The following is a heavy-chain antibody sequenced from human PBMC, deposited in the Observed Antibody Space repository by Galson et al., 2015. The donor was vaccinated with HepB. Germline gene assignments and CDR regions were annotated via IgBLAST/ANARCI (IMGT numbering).Heavy chain of an antibody. CDR2: TYYRSRWFN. CDR3: ARGPGYFQY. Sequence: CAISGDSVSSNSAAWNWIRQSPSRGLEWLGRTYYRSRWFNGYAVSVKSRITINPDTSKNQFSLHLNSVTPEDTAVYYCARGPGYFQYWGQGTLVTVSS. CDR1: GDSVSSNSAA. V-gene: IGHV6-1*01. J-gene: IGHJ1*01.